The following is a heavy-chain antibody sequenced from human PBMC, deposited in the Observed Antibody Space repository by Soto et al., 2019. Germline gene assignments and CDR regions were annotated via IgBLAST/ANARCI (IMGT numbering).Heavy chain of an antibody. J-gene: IGHJ6*02. CDR1: GDSISSNH. V-gene: IGHV4-4*07. D-gene: IGHD3-16*01. Sequence: SETLSLTCTVSGDSISSNHWNWVRQPAGKGLEWIGRISTSGSTNYNPSLKSRVTMSVDTSKNQFSLKLSSVTAADTAVYYCARATFGGVVGGYYYYGLDVWGQGTTVTVSS. CDR3: ARATFGGVVGGYYYYGLDV. CDR2: ISTSGST.